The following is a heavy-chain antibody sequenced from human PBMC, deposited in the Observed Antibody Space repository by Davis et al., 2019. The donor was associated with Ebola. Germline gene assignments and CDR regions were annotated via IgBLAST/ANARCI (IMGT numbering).Heavy chain of an antibody. CDR1: GYTFTNYY. CDR2: IKPSTGYT. D-gene: IGHD2/OR15-2a*01. Sequence: ASVKVSCKASGYTFTNYYIHWVRQAPGQGPEWMAIIKPSTGYTTSAHNFQGRVIVTSDTSTSTVHMELSSLRSEDTAVYYCARASENLVLIPTALTGAFFDFWGQGTLVTVSS. V-gene: IGHV1-46*01. CDR3: ARASENLVLIPTALTGAFFDF. J-gene: IGHJ4*02.